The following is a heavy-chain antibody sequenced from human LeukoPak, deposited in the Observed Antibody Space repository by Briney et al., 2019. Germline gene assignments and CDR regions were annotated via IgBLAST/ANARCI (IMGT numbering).Heavy chain of an antibody. V-gene: IGHV3-15*01. Sequence: GGSLRLSFAASGFTFSNAWMSWVRQAPGKGLEWVGRIKSKTDGGTTDYAAPVKGRFTISRDDSKNTLYLQMNSLKTEDTAVYYCTTAWAARTFGLDYWGQGTLVTVSS. CDR2: IKSKTDGGTT. D-gene: IGHD3-16*01. CDR3: TTAWAARTFGLDY. J-gene: IGHJ4*02. CDR1: GFTFSNAW.